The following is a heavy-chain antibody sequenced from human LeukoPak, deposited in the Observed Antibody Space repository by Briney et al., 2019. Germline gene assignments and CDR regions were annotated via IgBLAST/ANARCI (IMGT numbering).Heavy chain of an antibody. J-gene: IGHJ4*02. CDR2: IYSGGST. CDR3: ARARGYYYDSFDY. Sequence: GGSLRLSCAASGFTVSSNYMSWVRQAPGKGLEWVSVIYSGGSTYYADSVKGRFTISRDNAENTLFLQMNSLTAEDTAVYYCARARGYYYDSFDYWGQGTLVTISS. D-gene: IGHD3-22*01. CDR1: GFTVSSNY. V-gene: IGHV3-53*01.